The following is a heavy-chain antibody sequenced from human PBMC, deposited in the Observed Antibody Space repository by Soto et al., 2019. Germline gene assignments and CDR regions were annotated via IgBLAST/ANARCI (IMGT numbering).Heavy chain of an antibody. Sequence: EVQLVESGGGLVKPGWSLRLSCAASGFTFSSYSMNWVRQAPGKGLEWVSSISSSSSYIYYADSVKGRFTISRDNAKNSLYLQMNSLRAENTAVYYCAREHLEAGPPDYMDVWGKGTTVTVSS. CDR3: AREHLEAGPPDYMDV. CDR1: GFTFSSYS. CDR2: ISSSSSYI. J-gene: IGHJ6*03. V-gene: IGHV3-21*01.